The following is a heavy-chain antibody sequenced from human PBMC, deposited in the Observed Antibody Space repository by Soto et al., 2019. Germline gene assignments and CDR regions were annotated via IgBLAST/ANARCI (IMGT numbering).Heavy chain of an antibody. CDR1: GGTFSIYA. D-gene: IGHD3-22*01. V-gene: IGHV1-69*13. CDR2: IIPIFGTA. Sequence: SVKVSCKASGGTFSIYAISCVLQSPLQGLEWMGGIIPIFGTANYAQKFQGRVTITADESTSTAYMELSSLRSEDTAVYYCARGYYYDSSGYYLYFDYWGQGTLVTVSS. CDR3: ARGYYYDSSGYYLYFDY. J-gene: IGHJ4*02.